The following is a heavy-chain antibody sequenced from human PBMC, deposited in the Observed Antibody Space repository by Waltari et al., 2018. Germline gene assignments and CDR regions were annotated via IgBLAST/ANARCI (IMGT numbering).Heavy chain of an antibody. V-gene: IGHV3-21*01. CDR1: GFTFSSYS. J-gene: IGHJ4*02. CDR2: ISSSSSYI. CDR3: AREAGMSDY. Sequence: EVQLVESGGGLVKPGGSLRLSCAASGFTFSSYSMNWVRQAPGKGLECVASISSSSSYIYYADSGKGRFTISRDNAKNSLYLQMNSLRAEDTAVYYCAREAGMSDYWGQGTLVTVSS.